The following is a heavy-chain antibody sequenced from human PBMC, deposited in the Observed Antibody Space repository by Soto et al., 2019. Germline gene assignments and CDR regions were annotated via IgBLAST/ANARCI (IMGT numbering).Heavy chain of an antibody. CDR2: ISSSGSTI. CDR1: GFTFSDYY. J-gene: IGHJ4*02. Sequence: GGSLRLSCAASGFTFSDYYMSWIRQAPGKGLEWVSYISSSGSTIYYADSVKGRFTISRDNAKNSLYLQMNSLRAEDTAVYYCAKARCNTANCYVPEYWGQGTRVTVS. D-gene: IGHD1-1*01. V-gene: IGHV3-11*01. CDR3: AKARCNTANCYVPEY.